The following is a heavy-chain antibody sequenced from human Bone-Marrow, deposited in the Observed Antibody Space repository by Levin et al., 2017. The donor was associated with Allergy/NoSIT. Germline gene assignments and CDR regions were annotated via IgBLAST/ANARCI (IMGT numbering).Heavy chain of an antibody. Sequence: GGSLRLSCAASGFTFSSYAMHWVRQAPGKGLEYVSAISSNGGSTYYANSVKGRFTISRDNSKNTLYLQMGSLRAEDMAVYYCARTPSGSYHYWYFDLWGRGTLVTVSS. CDR3: ARTPSGSYHYWYFDL. D-gene: IGHD1-26*01. J-gene: IGHJ2*01. CDR2: ISSNGGST. V-gene: IGHV3-64*01. CDR1: GFTFSSYA.